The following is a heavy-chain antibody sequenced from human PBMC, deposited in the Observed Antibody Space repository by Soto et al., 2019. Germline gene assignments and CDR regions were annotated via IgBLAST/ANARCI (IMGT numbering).Heavy chain of an antibody. Sequence: EVQLLESGGDLIQPGGSLRLSCAASGFTFNIYAMAWVRQAPGKGLEWVSAISRYGDFTYYADSVEGRFTISRDNSKNTLYLQMNSLSDEDTALYYCAKDRYLDHDSRGYLFDNWGQGTLVTVSS. CDR1: GFTFNIYA. V-gene: IGHV3-23*01. CDR3: AKDRYLDHDSRGYLFDN. D-gene: IGHD3-22*01. J-gene: IGHJ4*02. CDR2: ISRYGDFT.